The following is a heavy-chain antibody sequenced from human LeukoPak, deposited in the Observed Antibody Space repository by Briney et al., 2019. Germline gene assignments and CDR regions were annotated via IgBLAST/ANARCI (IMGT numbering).Heavy chain of an antibody. CDR2: ISSSSSYI. Sequence: PGGSLRLSCAASGFTFSSYNMNWVRQAPGKGLEWVSSISSSSSYIYYADPVKGRFTISRDNAKNSLYLQMNSLRAEDTAVYYCASITHPIAAAGVDYWGQEPWSPSPQ. D-gene: IGHD6-13*01. CDR1: GFTFSSYN. J-gene: IGHJ4*01. V-gene: IGHV3-21*01. CDR3: ASITHPIAAAGVDY.